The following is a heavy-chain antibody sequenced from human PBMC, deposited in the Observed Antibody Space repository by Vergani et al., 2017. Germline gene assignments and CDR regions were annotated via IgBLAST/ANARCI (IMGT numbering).Heavy chain of an antibody. Sequence: QVQLVQSGAEVKKPGASVKASCKASGYTFTSYYMHWVRQAPGQGLEWMGIINPSGGSTSYAQKFQGRVTMTRDTSTSTVYMELSSLSSEDTAVYYCARDVWSCSSTSCYDGYYYYYYMDVWGKGP. CDR1: GYTFTSYY. CDR2: INPSGGST. J-gene: IGHJ6*03. D-gene: IGHD2-2*01. CDR3: ARDVWSCSSTSCYDGYYYYYYMDV. V-gene: IGHV1-46*01.